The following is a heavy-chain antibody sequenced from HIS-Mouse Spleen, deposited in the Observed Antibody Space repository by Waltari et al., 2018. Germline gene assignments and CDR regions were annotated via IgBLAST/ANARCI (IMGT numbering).Heavy chain of an antibody. CDR2: NNSEGSST. Sequence: EVQLVESGGGLVQPGGSLRLSCAASGFTFSSYWMHWVRQARGKGLGLVYRNNSEGSSTSYADSVEGRFTISRDNAKNTLYLQMNSLRAEDTAVYYCARDRGMATNYWYFDLWGRGTLVTVSS. D-gene: IGHD5-12*01. V-gene: IGHV3-74*01. CDR3: ARDRGMATNYWYFDL. J-gene: IGHJ2*01. CDR1: GFTFSSYW.